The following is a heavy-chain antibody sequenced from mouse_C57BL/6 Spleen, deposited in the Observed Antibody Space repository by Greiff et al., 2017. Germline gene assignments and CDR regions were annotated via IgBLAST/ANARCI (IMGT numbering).Heavy chain of an antibody. J-gene: IGHJ4*01. D-gene: IGHD1-1*01. CDR1: GFPFTSLR. V-gene: IGHV2-5*01. Sequence: VQPPASGPCLVQPLQSLSITRPVSGFPFTSLRVHRVGQSPGKGPEWLGVIWRGGSTDYNAAFMYRLSITKENSKSQDFFKMNSLQADDTAIYYCAKNDNYYYDMDYWGQRTSVTVSS. CDR2: IWRGGST. CDR3: AKNDNYYYDMDY.